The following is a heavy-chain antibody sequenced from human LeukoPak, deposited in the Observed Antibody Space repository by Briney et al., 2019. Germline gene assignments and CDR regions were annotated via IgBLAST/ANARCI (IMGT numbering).Heavy chain of an antibody. CDR3: ATFRGGYESDYFDY. Sequence: SETLSLTRTVSGGSISSYYWSWIRQPPGKGLEWIGYIYTSGSTNYNPSLKSRVTISVDTSKNQFSLKLSSVTAADTAVYYCATFRGGYESDYFDYWGQGTLVTVSS. CDR1: GGSISSYY. V-gene: IGHV4-4*09. D-gene: IGHD5-12*01. CDR2: IYTSGST. J-gene: IGHJ4*02.